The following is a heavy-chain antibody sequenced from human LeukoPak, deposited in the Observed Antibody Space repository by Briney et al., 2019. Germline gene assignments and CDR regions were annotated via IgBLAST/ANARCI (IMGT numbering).Heavy chain of an antibody. V-gene: IGHV1-2*02. CDR2: INPNSGGT. J-gene: IGHJ5*02. Sequence: ASVKVSCKASGYTFTGYYMRWVRQAPGQGLEWMGWINPNSGGTNYAQKFQGRVTMTRDTSISTAYMELSRLRSDDTAVYYCARDLYCSSTSCYKDWFDPWGQGTLVTVSS. D-gene: IGHD2-2*02. CDR1: GYTFTGYY. CDR3: ARDLYCSSTSCYKDWFDP.